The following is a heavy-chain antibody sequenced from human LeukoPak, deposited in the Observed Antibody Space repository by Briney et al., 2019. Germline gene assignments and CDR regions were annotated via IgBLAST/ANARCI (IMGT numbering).Heavy chain of an antibody. Sequence: SETLSLTCTVSGGSLSSGDYYWSLIRQPPGKGLEWIGYIYNNGRTYYNPSLKSRVTISVDTSNNLFSLKVSSVAAADAALYCCGRGRSSSGSSFDYWGQGTLVTVSS. CDR3: GRGRSSSGSSFDY. D-gene: IGHD6-13*01. V-gene: IGHV4-30-4*01. CDR2: IYNNGRT. CDR1: GGSLSSGDYY. J-gene: IGHJ4*02.